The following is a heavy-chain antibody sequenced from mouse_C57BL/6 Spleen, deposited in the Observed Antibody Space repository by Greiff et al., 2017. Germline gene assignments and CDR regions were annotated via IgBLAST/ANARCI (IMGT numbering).Heavy chain of an antibody. D-gene: IGHD2-4*01. CDR2: IDPENGDN. CDR3: TTNYDGGGVAY. Sequence: VQLQQSGAELVRPGASVKLSCTASGFNIKDDYMHWVKQWPEKGLEWIGWIDPENGDNEYASKFQGKATIQADTSTNTAYLQLNSLTSEDTAVYYCTTNYDGGGVAYWGQGTLVTVSA. V-gene: IGHV14-4*01. J-gene: IGHJ3*01. CDR1: GFNIKDDY.